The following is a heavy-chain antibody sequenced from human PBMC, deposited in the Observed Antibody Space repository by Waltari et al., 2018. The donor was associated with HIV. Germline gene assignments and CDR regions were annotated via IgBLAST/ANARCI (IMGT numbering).Heavy chain of an antibody. J-gene: IGHJ4*02. V-gene: IGHV3-30-3*01. Sequence: QVQLVESGGGVVQPGRSLRLSCAASGFTFSSYAMHWVHQAPGGVLEWLAVIADDGTNKYYADSVKDRFIIYRDNSQNTLYLQMFSLRPEDTAVYYCTRASAADLDFWGQGTLVTVSS. D-gene: IGHD2-2*01. CDR1: GFTFSSYA. CDR2: IADDGTNK. CDR3: TRASAADLDF.